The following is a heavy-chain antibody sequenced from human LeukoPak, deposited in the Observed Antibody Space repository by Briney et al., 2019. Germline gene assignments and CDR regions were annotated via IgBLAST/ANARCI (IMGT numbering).Heavy chain of an antibody. Sequence: TGGSLRLSCAASGFTFSNTWMSWVRQAPGKGLEWVGRIKSKTDGGTTDYAAPVKGRFTISRDDSKNTLYLQMNSLKTEDTAVYYCTALTYYYDSSGYYWGQGTLVTVSS. J-gene: IGHJ4*02. V-gene: IGHV3-15*01. D-gene: IGHD3-22*01. CDR1: GFTFSNTW. CDR3: TALTYYYDSSGYY. CDR2: IKSKTDGGTT.